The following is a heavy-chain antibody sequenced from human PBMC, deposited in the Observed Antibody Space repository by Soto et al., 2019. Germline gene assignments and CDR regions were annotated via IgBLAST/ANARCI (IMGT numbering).Heavy chain of an antibody. J-gene: IGHJ4*02. D-gene: IGHD6-19*01. V-gene: IGHV4-34*01. CDR1: GGSFSGYY. CDR3: ARGLRQGSGWYVGVDY. CDR2: INHSGST. Sequence: SETLSLTCAVYGGSFSGYYWSWIRQPPGKGLEWIGEINHSGSTNYNPSLKSRVTISVDTSKNQFSLKLSSVTAADTAVYYCARGLRQGSGWYVGVDYWGQGTLVTVSS.